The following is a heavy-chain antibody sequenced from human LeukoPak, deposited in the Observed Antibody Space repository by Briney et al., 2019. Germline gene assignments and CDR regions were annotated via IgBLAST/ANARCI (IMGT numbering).Heavy chain of an antibody. V-gene: IGHV4-59*01. CDR3: ARCIGSSSFARWFDP. CDR2: IYYSGNT. Sequence: PSETLSLTCAVYGGSFSGYYWSWIRQPPGKGLEWIGYIYYSGNTNYNPTNYNPSLRSRVTISVDTSKNQFSLKLTSVTAADTAVYYCARCIGSSSFARWFDPWGQGTLVAVSS. J-gene: IGHJ5*02. D-gene: IGHD6-6*01. CDR1: GGSFSGYY.